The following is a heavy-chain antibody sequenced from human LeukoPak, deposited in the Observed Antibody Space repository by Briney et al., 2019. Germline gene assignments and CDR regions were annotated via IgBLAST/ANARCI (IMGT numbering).Heavy chain of an antibody. Sequence: ASVKVSCKASGYTFPSYGISWVRQAPGQGLEWMAWISGYNGNTNCAQKFQGRVNMTTDTSTSTAYMEVRSLRSDDTAVYYCARDERSSCRGDSCYYFDYWGQGTLVIVSS. D-gene: IGHD2-15*01. CDR2: ISGYNGNT. CDR1: GYTFPSYG. J-gene: IGHJ4*02. V-gene: IGHV1-18*01. CDR3: ARDERSSCRGDSCYYFDY.